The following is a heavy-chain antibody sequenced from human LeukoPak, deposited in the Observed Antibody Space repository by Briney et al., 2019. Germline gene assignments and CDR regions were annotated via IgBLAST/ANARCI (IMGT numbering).Heavy chain of an antibody. CDR1: GGSISSSSYY. Sequence: SETLSLTCTVSGGSISSSSYYWGWIRQPPGKGLEWIGSIYYSGSTYYNPSLKSRVTISVDTSKNQFSLKLSSVTAADTAVYYCARDWAAAGTVMDVWGQGTTVTVSS. CDR2: IYYSGST. CDR3: ARDWAAAGTVMDV. J-gene: IGHJ6*02. V-gene: IGHV4-39*07. D-gene: IGHD6-13*01.